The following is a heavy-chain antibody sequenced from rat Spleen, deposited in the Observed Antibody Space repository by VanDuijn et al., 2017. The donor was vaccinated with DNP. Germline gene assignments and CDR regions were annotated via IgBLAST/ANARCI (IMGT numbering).Heavy chain of an antibody. V-gene: IGHV5-27*01. CDR3: TTDSAY. CDR2: ISTSGGST. D-gene: IGHD3-2*01. J-gene: IGHJ2*01. CDR1: GFTFSNYD. Sequence: EVQLVESGGGLVQPGGSLKLSCAASGFTFSNYDMAWVRQAPTKGLEWVASISTSGGSTYYRDSVKGRFTVSRDNAKSTLYLQMDSLRSEDTATYYCTTDSAYWGQGVMITVSS.